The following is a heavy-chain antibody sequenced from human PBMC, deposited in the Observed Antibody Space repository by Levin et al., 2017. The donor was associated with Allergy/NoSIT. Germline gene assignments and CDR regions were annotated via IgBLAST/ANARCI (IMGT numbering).Heavy chain of an antibody. J-gene: IGHJ4*02. CDR2: INGRGSST. Sequence: GESLKISCTVSRFTFANYAMSWVRQAPGKGLEWVSGINGRGSSTFYADSVKGRFTVSRDNDKNTLYLELSSLRADATCLYHCARDWTNRGSFFFDAWGLGTPVTVSS. V-gene: IGHV3-23*01. CDR3: ARDWTNRGSFFFDA. D-gene: IGHD2-8*01. CDR1: RFTFANYA.